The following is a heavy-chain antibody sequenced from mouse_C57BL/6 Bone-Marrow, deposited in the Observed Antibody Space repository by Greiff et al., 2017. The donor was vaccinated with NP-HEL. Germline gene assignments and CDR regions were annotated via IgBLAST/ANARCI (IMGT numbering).Heavy chain of an antibody. CDR2: IDPENGDT. D-gene: IGHD2-5*01. CDR1: GFNIKDDY. CDR3: TTSYYSNSDY. Sequence: EVQLQQSGAELVRPGASVKLSCTASGFNIKDDYMHWVKQRPEQGLEWIGWIDPENGDTEYASKFQGKATITADTSSNTAYLQLSSLTSEDTAVYYCTTSYYSNSDYWGQGTTLTVSS. J-gene: IGHJ2*01. V-gene: IGHV14-4*01.